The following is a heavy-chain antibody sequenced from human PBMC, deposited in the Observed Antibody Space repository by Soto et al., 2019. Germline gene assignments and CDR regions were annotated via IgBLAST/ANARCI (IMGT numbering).Heavy chain of an antibody. D-gene: IGHD1-26*01. CDR2: INHSGNT. CDR1: GGSLSGYY. CDR3: ARHHVRGRTIAGAAEF. Sequence: PSETLSLTCAVYGGSLSGYYWSWIRQPPGKALEWIGEINHSGNTNYNPSLKSRVTISIDTSKTQLFLNLSSVTAADTAMYYCARHHVRGRTIAGAAEFWGQGTLVTVSS. V-gene: IGHV4-34*01. J-gene: IGHJ4*02.